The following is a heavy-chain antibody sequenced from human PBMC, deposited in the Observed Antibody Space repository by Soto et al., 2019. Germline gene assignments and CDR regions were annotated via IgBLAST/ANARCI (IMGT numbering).Heavy chain of an antibody. Sequence: VGSVRLSCSASGFAFSTYALSWVLQAPGKGLEWIAAISGGDFVTWYADSGKCRFTISRDNFRDSLYLQMNNLRGDDTALYYCARARSYPRDTSDIWGQGTMVTVSS. CDR1: GFAFSTYA. CDR2: ISGGDFVT. CDR3: ARARSYPRDTSDI. V-gene: IGHV3-23*01. D-gene: IGHD6-6*01. J-gene: IGHJ3*02.